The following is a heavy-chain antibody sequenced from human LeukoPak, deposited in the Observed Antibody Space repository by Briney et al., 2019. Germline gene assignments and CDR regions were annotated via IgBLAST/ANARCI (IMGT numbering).Heavy chain of an antibody. CDR3: ARGSDYGDYLNWFDP. CDR2: INHSGST. CDR1: GGSFSGYY. V-gene: IGHV4-34*01. D-gene: IGHD4-17*01. J-gene: IGHJ5*02. Sequence: SETLSLTCAVYGGSFSGYYWTWIRQPPGKGLEWLGEINHSGSTNYNPSLKSRVTISVDTSKNQFSLKLSSVTAADTAVYYCARGSDYGDYLNWFDPWGQGALVTVSS.